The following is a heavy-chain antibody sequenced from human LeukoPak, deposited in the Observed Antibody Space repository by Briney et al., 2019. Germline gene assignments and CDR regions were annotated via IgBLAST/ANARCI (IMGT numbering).Heavy chain of an antibody. CDR2: FDPEDGET. CDR1: GYTLTELS. CDR3: ATVVPAAIYWFDP. D-gene: IGHD2-2*01. Sequence: GSVKVSRKVSGYTLTELSMHWVRQAPGKGREWMGGFDPEDGETTYAQKFQGRVTMTEDTSTDTAYMELTSLRSEDTAVYYCATVVPAAIYWFDPWGQGTLVTVSS. V-gene: IGHV1-24*01. J-gene: IGHJ5*02.